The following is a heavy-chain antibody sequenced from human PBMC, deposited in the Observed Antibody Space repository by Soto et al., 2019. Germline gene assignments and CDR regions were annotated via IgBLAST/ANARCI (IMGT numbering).Heavy chain of an antibody. J-gene: IGHJ4*01. CDR3: ERSSGWYCFDY. D-gene: IGHD6-19*01. CDR2: IYSGGST. CDR1: GFTDSRNY. V-gene: IGHV3-53*01. Sequence: PGGSLRLSCAASGFTDSRNYMTWVRQAPGKGLEWVSVIYSGGSTYYADSVKGRFSISRDNSRDTLYLQMNSLRAEDTAVYDCERSSGWYCFDYWGHGNLVNVS.